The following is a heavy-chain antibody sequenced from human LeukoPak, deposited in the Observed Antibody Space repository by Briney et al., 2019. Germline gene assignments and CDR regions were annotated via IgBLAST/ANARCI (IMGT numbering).Heavy chain of an antibody. D-gene: IGHD3-16*02. CDR2: INPNSGGT. J-gene: IGHJ4*02. Sequence: ASVKVSCKASGYTFTGYYMHWVRQAPGQGLEWMGWINPNSGGTNYAQKFQGRVTMTRDTSISTAYMELSRLRSDDTAVYYCARAARLRLGELSLGDYWGQGTLVTVSS. CDR3: ARAARLRLGELSLGDY. V-gene: IGHV1-2*02. CDR1: GYTFTGYY.